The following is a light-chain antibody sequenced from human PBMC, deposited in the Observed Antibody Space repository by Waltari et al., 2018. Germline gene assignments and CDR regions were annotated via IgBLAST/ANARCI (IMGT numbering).Light chain of an antibody. Sequence: EIVMTQSPATLSVSPGDRATLSCRASQTISSNLAWYQQRPGQAPRLLIYGASNRATGIPARFSGTGSGTEFTLTISSLQSEDFAVYYCQQYNNWPPLFTFGPGTKLDMK. CDR1: QTISSN. CDR3: QQYNNWPPLFT. CDR2: GAS. V-gene: IGKV3D-15*01. J-gene: IGKJ3*01.